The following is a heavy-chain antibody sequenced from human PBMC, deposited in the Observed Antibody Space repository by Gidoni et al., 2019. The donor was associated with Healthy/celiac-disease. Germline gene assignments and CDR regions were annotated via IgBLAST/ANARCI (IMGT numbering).Heavy chain of an antibody. CDR1: GFTFGDYA. J-gene: IGHJ4*02. V-gene: IGHV3-49*04. CDR3: TRWGSSSIDY. Sequence: EVQLVESGGGLVQPGRSLRLAGTASGFTFGDYAMSWVRQAPGKGLERVGFIRSKAYGGTTEYAASVKGRFTISRDDSKSIAYLQMNSLKTDDTAVYYCTRWGSSSIDYWGQGTLVTVSS. D-gene: IGHD3-16*01. CDR2: IRSKAYGGTT.